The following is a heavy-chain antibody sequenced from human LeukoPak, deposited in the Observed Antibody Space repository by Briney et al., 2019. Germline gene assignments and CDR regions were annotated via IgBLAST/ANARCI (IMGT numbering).Heavy chain of an antibody. J-gene: IGHJ5*02. CDR3: AKDWHILTGRNCFDP. CDR1: GYTFNNYG. Sequence: ASVKVSCKASGYTFNNYGISWVRQAPGQGLEWMGWVTSYNGDTNYAQKFQGRVTMSTDTTTSTAYMELRSLTFDDTAIYYCAKDWHILTGRNCFDPWGQGTLVTVSS. V-gene: IGHV1-18*01. D-gene: IGHD3-9*01. CDR2: VTSYNGDT.